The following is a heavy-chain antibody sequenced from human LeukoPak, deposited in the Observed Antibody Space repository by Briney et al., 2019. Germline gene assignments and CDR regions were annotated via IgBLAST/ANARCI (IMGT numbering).Heavy chain of an antibody. CDR2: IYYSEST. D-gene: IGHD3-10*01. V-gene: IGHV4-59*01. Sequence: SETLSLTCTVSGGSISSYYWSWIRQPPGKGLEWIGYIYYSESTNYNPSLKSRVTISVDTSKNQFSLKLSSVTAADTAVYYCARARGVYYGSGSYYRYYYYYMDVWGKGTTVTISS. J-gene: IGHJ6*03. CDR1: GGSISSYY. CDR3: ARARGVYYGSGSYYRYYYYYMDV.